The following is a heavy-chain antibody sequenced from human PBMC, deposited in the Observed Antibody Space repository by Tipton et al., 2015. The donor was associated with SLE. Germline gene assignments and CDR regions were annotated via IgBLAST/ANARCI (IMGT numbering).Heavy chain of an antibody. CDR3: ARDRDGYSYGPFDY. J-gene: IGHJ4*02. V-gene: IGHV4-39*07. D-gene: IGHD5-18*01. Sequence: LVKPTETLSLTCTVSGGSISSSSYYWGWIRQPPGKGLEWIGSIYYSGSPYYNPSLKSRVTISVDTSKNQFSLKLSSVTAADTAVYYCARDRDGYSYGPFDYWGQGTLVTASS. CDR1: GGSISSSSYY. CDR2: IYYSGSP.